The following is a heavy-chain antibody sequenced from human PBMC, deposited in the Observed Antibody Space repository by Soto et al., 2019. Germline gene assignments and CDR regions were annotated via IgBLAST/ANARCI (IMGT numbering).Heavy chain of an antibody. CDR1: RFTSGYHA. D-gene: IGHD6-13*01. CDR3: VPWVSAHFDS. V-gene: IGHV3-23*01. J-gene: IGHJ4*01. CDR2: ISSNDEYT. Sequence: PGGSLRLSCAASRFTSGYHAVIWGLQAPGKGREGVSTISSNDEYTHYADSVQGRFIISSDNSSNTVALQMNSLRVEDTAIYNCVPWVSAHFDSWGQGTLVTVSS.